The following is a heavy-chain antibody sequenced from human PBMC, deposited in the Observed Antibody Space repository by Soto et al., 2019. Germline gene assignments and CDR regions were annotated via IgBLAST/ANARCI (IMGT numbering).Heavy chain of an antibody. CDR2: MSSDGSKI. Sequence: QVQLVESGGGAVQPGESLRLSCVASGFDFTYYAMHWVRQAPGKGLESVAVMSSDGSKIHHTDSVKGRFTISRDNSKDKLYLQMNSLRKEDTAVYFCAKDEGVGGTLGLFDYWGQGTLGSVSS. CDR3: AKDEGVGGTLGLFDY. D-gene: IGHD1-26*01. V-gene: IGHV3-30*18. J-gene: IGHJ4*02. CDR1: GFDFTYYA.